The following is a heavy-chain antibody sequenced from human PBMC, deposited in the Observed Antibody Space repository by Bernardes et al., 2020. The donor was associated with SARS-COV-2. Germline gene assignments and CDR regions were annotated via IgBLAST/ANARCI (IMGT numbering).Heavy chain of an antibody. CDR2: IYYSGST. CDR3: ARAPGITIFGVVGAFDY. CDR1: GGSISSGGYY. V-gene: IGHV4-31*03. D-gene: IGHD3-3*01. J-gene: IGHJ4*02. Sequence: SKTLSLTCTVSGGSISSGGYYWSWIRQHPGKGLEWIGYIYYSGSTYYNPSLKSRVTISVDTSKNQFSLKLSSVTAADTAVYYCARAPGITIFGVVGAFDYWGQGTLVTVSS.